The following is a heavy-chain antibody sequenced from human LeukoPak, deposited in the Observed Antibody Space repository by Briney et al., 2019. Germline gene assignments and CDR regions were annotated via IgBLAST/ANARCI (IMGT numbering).Heavy chain of an antibody. CDR1: GYTFTGYY. J-gene: IGHJ4*02. V-gene: IGHV1-2*02. D-gene: IGHD3-22*01. CDR2: INPNSGGT. Sequence: ASVKVSCKASGYTFTGYYIHWVRQAPGQGLEWMGWINPNSGGTNYAQKFQGRVTMTRDTSISTAYMELSRLRSDDTAVYYCASYDSSGYYRDYWGQGTLVTVSS. CDR3: ASYDSSGYYRDY.